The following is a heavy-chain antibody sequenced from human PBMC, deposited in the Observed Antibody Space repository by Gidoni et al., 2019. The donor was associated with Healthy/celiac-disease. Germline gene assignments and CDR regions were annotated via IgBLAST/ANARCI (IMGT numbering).Heavy chain of an antibody. CDR2: IKKDGSER. D-gene: IGHD2-2*01. Sequence: EVQLVESGGGLVQPGGSLRLSCVASGFTFSDYWMSWVRQAPGKGLEWVANIKKDGSERYYVDSVKGRFTISRDNAKNSLYRQMSRLRAEDTAVYYCAPAHFDYWGQGTLVTVSS. CDR3: APAHFDY. CDR1: GFTFSDYW. V-gene: IGHV3-7*01. J-gene: IGHJ4*02.